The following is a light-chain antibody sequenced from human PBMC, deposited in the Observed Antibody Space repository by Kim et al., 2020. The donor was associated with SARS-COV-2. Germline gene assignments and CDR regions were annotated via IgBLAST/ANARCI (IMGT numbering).Light chain of an antibody. Sequence: PTLNCKSSQSVLYRSNNKNCLDWYQQKPGQPPKLLIYWESTLESGVPDRFSGSGSVTDFTLTISSLQAEDVAVYYCQQYIDTPRTFGQGTKVDIK. CDR1: QSVLYRSNNKNC. CDR2: WES. CDR3: QQYIDTPRT. J-gene: IGKJ1*01. V-gene: IGKV4-1*01.